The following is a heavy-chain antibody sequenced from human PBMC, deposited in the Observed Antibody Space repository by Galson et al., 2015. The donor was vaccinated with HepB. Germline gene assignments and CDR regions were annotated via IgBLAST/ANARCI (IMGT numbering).Heavy chain of an antibody. J-gene: IGHJ4*02. CDR3: ARVGGDYGTFEYFLDH. CDR1: GFPFSTFG. V-gene: IGHV3-33*01. D-gene: IGHD4/OR15-4a*01. CDR2: IWHSGTNK. Sequence: SLRLSCAASGFPFSTFGMHWVRQAPGRGLEWVAVIWHSGTNKYYADSVKGRFTISRDNSKNTLYLQMNSLRAEDTAVYYCARVGGDYGTFEYFLDHWGQGTLVTVSS.